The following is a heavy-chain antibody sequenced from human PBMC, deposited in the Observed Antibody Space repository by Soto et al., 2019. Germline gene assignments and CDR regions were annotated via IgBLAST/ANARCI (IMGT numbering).Heavy chain of an antibody. J-gene: IGHJ4*02. CDR2: IFNGGST. CDR3: ARIAITMDTAMDNYAF. Sequence: SETLSLTCTVSGGSIGSYYWSWVRQPPGKGLEWIGYIFNGGSTFYNPSLKSRVTMSVDTSRTQFSLNLSSATAADTAVYYCARIAITMDTAMDNYAFWGQGTLVPVSS. D-gene: IGHD5-18*01. V-gene: IGHV4-59*08. CDR1: GGSIGSYY.